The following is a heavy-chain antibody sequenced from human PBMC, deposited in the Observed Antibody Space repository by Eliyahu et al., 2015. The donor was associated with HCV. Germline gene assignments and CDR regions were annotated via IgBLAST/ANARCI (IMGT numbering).Heavy chain of an antibody. CDR3: AKAETKYPRLFAY. V-gene: IGHV3-23*03. CDR1: GFTFSSYA. D-gene: IGHD2-2*01. Sequence: EVQLLESGGGLVQPGGSLXLSXAASGFTFSSYAMSWVRQAPGKGLEWVSVIYSGGSSTYYADSVKGRFTTSRDNSKNTLYLQMNSLRAEDTAVYYCAKAETKYPRLFAYWGQGTLVTVSS. CDR2: IYSGGSST. J-gene: IGHJ4*02.